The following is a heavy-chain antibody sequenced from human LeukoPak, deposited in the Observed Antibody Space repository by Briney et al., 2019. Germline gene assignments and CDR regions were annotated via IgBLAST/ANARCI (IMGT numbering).Heavy chain of an antibody. Sequence: GGSLRLSCAASGFSFGGYGIHWVRQAPGEGLEWVAGVSNDGNDEYYAASVKGRLTISRDNSKNTLHLQMNSLRPVDTAVYFCAKDLRRNGRGGFDFWGHGTLVTVSS. CDR2: VSNDGNDE. J-gene: IGHJ4*01. D-gene: IGHD3-10*01. CDR3: AKDLRRNGRGGFDF. CDR1: GFSFGGYG. V-gene: IGHV3-30*18.